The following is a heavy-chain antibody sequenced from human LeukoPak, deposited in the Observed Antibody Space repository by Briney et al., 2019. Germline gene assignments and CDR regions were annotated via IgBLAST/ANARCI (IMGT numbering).Heavy chain of an antibody. CDR1: GFTFSSYW. J-gene: IGHJ4*02. D-gene: IGHD5-24*01. V-gene: IGHV3-74*01. Sequence: GGSLRLSCAASGFTFSSYWMHWVRQAPGKGLVWVSRINSDGSSTSYADSVKGRFTISRDNAKNTLYLQMNSLRAEDTAVYYCARRAPTRYFDYWGQGTLVTVSS. CDR3: ARRAPTRYFDY. CDR2: INSDGSST.